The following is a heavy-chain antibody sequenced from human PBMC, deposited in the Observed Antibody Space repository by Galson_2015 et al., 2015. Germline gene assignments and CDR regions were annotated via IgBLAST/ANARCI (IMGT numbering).Heavy chain of an antibody. V-gene: IGHV1-69*06. CDR3: ARDSKSRIFGVDYYYYYYYMDV. Sequence: SVKVSCKASGGTFSSYAISWVRQAPGQGLEWMGGIIPVFGTANYAQKFRGRVTITADKSTTTAYMELSGLRSEDTAVYYCARDSKSRIFGVDYYYYYYYMDVWGKGTTVTVSS. D-gene: IGHD3-3*02. CDR1: GGTFSSYA. CDR2: IIPVFGTA. J-gene: IGHJ6*03.